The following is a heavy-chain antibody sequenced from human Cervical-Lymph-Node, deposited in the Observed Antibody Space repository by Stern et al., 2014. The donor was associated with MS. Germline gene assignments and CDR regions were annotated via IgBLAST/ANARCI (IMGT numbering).Heavy chain of an antibody. CDR2: IWYDGSYK. D-gene: IGHD1-26*01. J-gene: IGHJ5*02. V-gene: IGHV3-30*18. Sequence: VQLVESGGGVVQPGRSLRLSCAASGFTFSHYAMHWVRPAPGKGLEWVAVIWYDGSYKYYADSVKGRFTISRDNSKNTLYLQMNSLRSEDTAVYYCAKAVGAHNWFDPWGQGTLVTVSS. CDR3: AKAVGAHNWFDP. CDR1: GFTFSHYA.